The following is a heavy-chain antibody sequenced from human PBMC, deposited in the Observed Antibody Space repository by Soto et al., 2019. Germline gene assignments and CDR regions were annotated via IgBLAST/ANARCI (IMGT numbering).Heavy chain of an antibody. V-gene: IGHV1-18*01. CDR3: ARGGVAAAGTTNEDY. D-gene: IGHD6-13*01. CDR2: ISAYNGNT. J-gene: IGHJ4*02. Sequence: QVQLVQSGAEAKKPGASVKVACKASGYTFTSYGISWVRQDPGQGREWMGWISAYNGNTNYAQKLQGRVTMTADKSTSTAYMELRSLRSDDTAVYYCARGGVAAAGTTNEDYWGQGTLVTVSS. CDR1: GYTFTSYG.